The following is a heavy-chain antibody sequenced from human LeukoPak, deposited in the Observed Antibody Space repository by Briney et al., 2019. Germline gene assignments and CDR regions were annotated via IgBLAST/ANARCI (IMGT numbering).Heavy chain of an antibody. V-gene: IGHV4-34*01. J-gene: IGHJ5*02. CDR3: ARSGYYDSNWFDP. D-gene: IGHD3-22*01. CDR2: INHSGST. CDR1: GGSFSGYY. Sequence: SETLSLTCAVYGGSFSGYYWSWIRQPPGKGLEWIGEINHSGSTNYNPSLKSRVTISVDTSKNQFSLKLSSVTAADTAVYYCARSGYYDSNWFDPWGQGTLVTVSS.